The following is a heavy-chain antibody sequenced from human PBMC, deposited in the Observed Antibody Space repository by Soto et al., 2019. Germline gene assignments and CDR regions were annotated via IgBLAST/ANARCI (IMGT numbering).Heavy chain of an antibody. J-gene: IGHJ6*02. Sequence: GGSLRLSCAASGFTFSSYAMSWVRQAPGKGLEWVSAISGSGGSTYYTDSVKGRFTISRDNSKNTLYLQMNSLRAEDTAVYYCAKEPDYVWGSGYYYYGMDVWGQGTTVTVSS. V-gene: IGHV3-23*01. D-gene: IGHD3-16*01. CDR2: ISGSGGST. CDR3: AKEPDYVWGSGYYYYGMDV. CDR1: GFTFSSYA.